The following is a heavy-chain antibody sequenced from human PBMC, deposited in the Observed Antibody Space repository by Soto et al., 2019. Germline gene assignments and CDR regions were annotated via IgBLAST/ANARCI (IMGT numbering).Heavy chain of an antibody. V-gene: IGHV3-23*01. J-gene: IGHJ4*02. CDR3: AKDKYCE. D-gene: IGHD2-8*02. Sequence: EVQLLQSEGGLVQPGGSLRLSCAASGFTLSNYGMNWVRQAPGKGLEWVSGISGSDGSTYYADSVKGRFTISRDNSKNTLYLQMNTLRAEDTAVYYCAKDKYCEWGQGTLVTVSS. CDR1: GFTLSNYG. CDR2: ISGSDGST.